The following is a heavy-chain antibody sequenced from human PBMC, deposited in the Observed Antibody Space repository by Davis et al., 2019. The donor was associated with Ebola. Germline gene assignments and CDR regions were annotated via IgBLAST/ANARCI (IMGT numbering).Heavy chain of an antibody. J-gene: IGHJ4*02. CDR1: GFTLSGNA. CDR2: IRGNGNT. Sequence: GGSLRLSCAASGFTLSGNAITWVRQSPGRGLEWVADIRGNGNTYYADSVKGRFTISRDNSKNTLYLQMNSLRAEDTAVYYCARGRGSSGWYYFDYWGQGTLVTVSS. V-gene: IGHV3-66*01. D-gene: IGHD6-19*01. CDR3: ARGRGSSGWYYFDY.